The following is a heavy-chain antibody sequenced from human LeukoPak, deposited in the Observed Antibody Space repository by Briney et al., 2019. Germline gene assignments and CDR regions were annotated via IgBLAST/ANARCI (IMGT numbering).Heavy chain of an antibody. Sequence: ASVKVSCKASGYIFTGYYMYWVRQAPGQGLEWMGWINPNNGGTDYAQKFQGRVTMTRDMSTSTVYMELSSLRSEDTAVYYCARGGVGATSGDYWGQGTLVTVSS. CDR2: INPNNGGT. D-gene: IGHD1-26*01. CDR3: ARGGVGATSGDY. CDR1: GYIFTGYY. J-gene: IGHJ4*02. V-gene: IGHV1-2*02.